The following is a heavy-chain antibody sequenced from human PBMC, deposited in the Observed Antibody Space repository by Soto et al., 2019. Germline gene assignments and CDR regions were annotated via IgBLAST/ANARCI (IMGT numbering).Heavy chain of an antibody. CDR3: VHKGGRGARMDV. J-gene: IGHJ6*02. CDR2: IYWDGDK. Sequence: QITLKESGPTLVKPTQTLTVTCTFSGFSLSTSGVGVAWIRQPPGKALEWLALIYWDGDKRYSPFLKIRLTITKDTSENQVVLTLTKMDPVDTATYYCVHKGGRGARMDVWGQATTVTVSS. V-gene: IGHV2-5*02. D-gene: IGHD2-15*01. CDR1: GFSLSTSGVG.